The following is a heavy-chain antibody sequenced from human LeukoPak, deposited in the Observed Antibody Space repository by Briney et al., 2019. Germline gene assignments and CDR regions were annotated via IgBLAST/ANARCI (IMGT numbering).Heavy chain of an antibody. V-gene: IGHV4-59*01. CDR2: MYHSGSR. D-gene: IGHD2-21*02. J-gene: IGHJ6*03. CDR1: GGSMSDFY. CDR3: ARGRDGYDSTWTYYYYMDV. Sequence: PSETLSLTCTVSGGSMSDFYWSWIRQPPGKGLEWIGYMYHSGSRNYSPSLKSRVTISVDASKKQFSLELTSVTAADTAVYYCARGRDGYDSTWTYYYYMDVWGKGTTVTVSS.